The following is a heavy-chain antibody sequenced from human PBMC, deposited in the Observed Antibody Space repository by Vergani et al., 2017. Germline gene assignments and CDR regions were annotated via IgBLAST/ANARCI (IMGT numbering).Heavy chain of an antibody. V-gene: IGHV1-3*01. D-gene: IGHD6-19*01. J-gene: IGHJ4*02. Sequence: QVQLVQSWAEVKKPGASVTVSFNSSGYTFTLSSMHWVRQAPGQRLEWMGWINAVNGNTKYSQKFQGRVTITRDTSASTAYMERSSLRSEDTAVYYCARDLLNTIAVAGTFDYWGQGTLVTVSS. CDR1: GYTFTLSS. CDR3: ARDLLNTIAVAGTFDY. CDR2: INAVNGNT.